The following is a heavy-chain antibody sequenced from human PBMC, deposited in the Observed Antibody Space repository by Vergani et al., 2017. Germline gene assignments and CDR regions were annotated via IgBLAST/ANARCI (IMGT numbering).Heavy chain of an antibody. CDR2: IDDKGKS. CDR1: GAAFNSYY. V-gene: IGHV4-34*01. D-gene: IGHD3-3*01. J-gene: IGHJ3*01. CDR3: VRRDFCVGPRTFDF. Sequence: QVQLQQWGAGLLKTSETLSLTCAVSGAAFNSYYWTWIRQSPGRGLEWIGEIDDKGKSICNPTLKSRVIMSVDNSKRQFSLNVTSVTAADSAMYYCVRRDFCVGPRTFDFWGAGTPVTVSS.